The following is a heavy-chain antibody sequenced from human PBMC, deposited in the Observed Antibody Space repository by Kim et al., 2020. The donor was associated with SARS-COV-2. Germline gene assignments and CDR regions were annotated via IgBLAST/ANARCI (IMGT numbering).Heavy chain of an antibody. Sequence: ASVKVSCKASGYTFTSYGISWVRQAPGQGLEWMGWISAYNGNTNYAQKLQGRVTMTTDTSTSTAYMELRSLRSDDTAVYYCARGGGYYYGSGSYYKGHGIDWFDPWGQGTLVTVSS. CDR3: ARGGGYYYGSGSYYKGHGIDWFDP. D-gene: IGHD3-10*01. V-gene: IGHV1-18*01. CDR1: GYTFTSYG. J-gene: IGHJ5*02. CDR2: ISAYNGNT.